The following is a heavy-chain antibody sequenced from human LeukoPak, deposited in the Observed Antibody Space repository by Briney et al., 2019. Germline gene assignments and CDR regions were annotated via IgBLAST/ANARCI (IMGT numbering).Heavy chain of an antibody. CDR3: ARDCTDKVGADNWFDP. CDR2: INAGNGNT. J-gene: IGHJ5*02. V-gene: IGHV1-3*01. D-gene: IGHD1-26*01. CDR1: GYTFTSCA. Sequence: ASVKVSCKASGYTFTSCAMHWVRQAPGQRLEWMGWINAGNGNTKYSQKFQGRVTITRDTSASTAYMELSSLRSEDTAVYYCARDCTDKVGADNWFDPWGQGTLVTVSS.